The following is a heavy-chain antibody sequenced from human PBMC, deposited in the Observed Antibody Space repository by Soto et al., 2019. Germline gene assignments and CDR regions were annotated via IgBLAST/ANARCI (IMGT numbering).Heavy chain of an antibody. CDR3: ARIDVASFDY. CDR1: GFIFSTYW. Sequence: PGGSLRLSCAASGFIFSTYWMTWVRQAPGKGLEWVANIKQDESEKYYVDSAKGRFTISRDNAKNSLYLQMTSLRAEDTAVYYCARIDVASFDYWGQGTLVTVSS. V-gene: IGHV3-7*01. D-gene: IGHD2-15*01. CDR2: IKQDESEK. J-gene: IGHJ4*02.